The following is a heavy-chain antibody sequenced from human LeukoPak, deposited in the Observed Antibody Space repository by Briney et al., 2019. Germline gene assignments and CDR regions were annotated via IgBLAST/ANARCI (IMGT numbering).Heavy chain of an antibody. CDR1: GFTVSSNY. Sequence: QPGGSLRLSCAAYGFTVSSNYMSWDRQAPGKGLEWVSVIYSGGSTYYADSVKGRFTISRDNSKNTLYLQMNSLRAEDTAVYYCAREKNYYYGMDVWGQGTMVTVSS. J-gene: IGHJ6*02. CDR3: AREKNYYYGMDV. CDR2: IYSGGST. V-gene: IGHV3-53*01.